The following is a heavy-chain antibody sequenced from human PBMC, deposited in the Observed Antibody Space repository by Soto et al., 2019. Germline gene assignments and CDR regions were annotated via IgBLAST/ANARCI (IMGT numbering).Heavy chain of an antibody. V-gene: IGHV4-59*01. Sequence: SETLSLTCTVSGGSISSYYWSWIRQPPGKGLEWIGYIYYSGSTNYNPSLKSRVTISVDTSKNQFSLKLSSVTAADTAVYYCARDLDYWGQGTLVTVSS. J-gene: IGHJ4*02. CDR1: GGSISSYY. CDR2: IYYSGST. CDR3: ARDLDY.